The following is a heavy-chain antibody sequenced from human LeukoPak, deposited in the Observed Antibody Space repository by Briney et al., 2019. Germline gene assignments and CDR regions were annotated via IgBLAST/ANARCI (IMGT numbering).Heavy chain of an antibody. Sequence: SETLSLTCAVSGGSISSGGYSWSWIRQPPGKGLEWIGYIYHSGSTYYNPSLKSRVTISVDRSKNQFSLKLSSVTAADTAVYYCARDSFSGYGSGSYDYFDYWGQGTLVTVSS. V-gene: IGHV4-30-2*01. CDR1: GGSISSGGYS. CDR3: ARDSFSGYGSGSYDYFDY. D-gene: IGHD3-10*01. CDR2: IYHSGST. J-gene: IGHJ4*02.